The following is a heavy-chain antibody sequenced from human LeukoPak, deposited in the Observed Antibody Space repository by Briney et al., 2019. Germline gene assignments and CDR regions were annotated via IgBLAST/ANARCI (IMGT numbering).Heavy chain of an antibody. CDR3: ARAGLVAKSAGYYYYGMDV. D-gene: IGHD6-25*01. J-gene: IGHJ6*02. Sequence: SETLSLTCTISGGSISSSSYYWGWIRQPPGKGLEWIGSIYYSGSTYYNPSLKSRVTISIDTSKNQFSLKLSSVTAADTAVYYCARAGLVAKSAGYYYYGMDVWGQGTTVTVSS. CDR1: GGSISSSSYY. V-gene: IGHV4-39*07. CDR2: IYYSGST.